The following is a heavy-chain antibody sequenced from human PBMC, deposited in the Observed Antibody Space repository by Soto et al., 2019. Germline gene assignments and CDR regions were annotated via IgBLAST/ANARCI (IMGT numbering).Heavy chain of an antibody. CDR3: ANARSDNFDY. V-gene: IGHV3-21*04. J-gene: IGHJ4*02. Sequence: GGSLRLSCAASGFTFGSYNMNWVRQAPGKGLEWVSSISSSSSYIYYADSVKGRFTISRDNAKNSLYLQMNSLRAEDTAVYYCANARSDNFDYWGQGTLVTVSS. CDR2: ISSSSSYI. D-gene: IGHD3-3*01. CDR1: GFTFGSYN.